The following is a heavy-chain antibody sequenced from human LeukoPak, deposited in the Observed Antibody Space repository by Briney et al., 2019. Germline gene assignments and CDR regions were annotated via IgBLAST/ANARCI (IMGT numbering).Heavy chain of an antibody. CDR3: ATGGRGSSSLKI. D-gene: IGHD6-13*01. CDR1: GFSFISSW. V-gene: IGHV3-7*01. Sequence: GGSLRLSCSASGFSFISSWMTWVRQAPGKGLEWVAHIQPDGIEKHYVDSVKGRFTLSRDNANNSLFLQMDSLKVEDTAMYYCATGGRGSSSLKIWGQGTMVSVSS. J-gene: IGHJ3*02. CDR2: IQPDGIEK.